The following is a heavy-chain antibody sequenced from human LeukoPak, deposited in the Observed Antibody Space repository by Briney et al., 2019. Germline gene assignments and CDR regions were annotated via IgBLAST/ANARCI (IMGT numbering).Heavy chain of an antibody. Sequence: GASVKVSRKASGYTFAGYYMHWVRQAPGQGLEWMGWINPNSGGTNYAQKFQGRVTMTRDTSIGTAYMELSRLRSDDTAVYYCAMIAARNGVDPWGQGTLVTVSS. CDR1: GYTFAGYY. CDR2: INPNSGGT. J-gene: IGHJ5*02. CDR3: AMIAARNGVDP. D-gene: IGHD6-6*01. V-gene: IGHV1-2*02.